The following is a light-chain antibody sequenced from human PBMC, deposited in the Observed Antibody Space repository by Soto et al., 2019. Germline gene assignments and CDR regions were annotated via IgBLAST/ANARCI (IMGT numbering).Light chain of an antibody. V-gene: IGKV3-20*01. J-gene: IGKJ5*01. Sequence: EIVLTQSPGTRSLSPMEVATLSCMASQSVSSSYLAWYQQKPGQAPRLLIYGASSRATGIPDRFSGSGSGTDFTLTISRLEPEDFAVYYCQQYGSSPPVTFGQGTRLEIK. CDR1: QSVSSSY. CDR2: GAS. CDR3: QQYGSSPPVT.